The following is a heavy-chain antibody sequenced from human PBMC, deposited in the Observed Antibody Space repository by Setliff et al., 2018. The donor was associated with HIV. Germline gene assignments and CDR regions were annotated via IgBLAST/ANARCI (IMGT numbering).Heavy chain of an antibody. CDR3: ARELGAAGLSFYYGMDV. J-gene: IGHJ6*02. Sequence: SVKVSCKASGGTFSSYAISWVRQAPGQGLEWMGRIIPMFGTANYAQKFQGRVTITADKSTSTAYMELSSLRSEDTAVYYCARELGAAGLSFYYGMDVWGQGTTVTVSS. CDR2: IIPMFGTA. CDR1: GGTFSSYA. D-gene: IGHD6-13*01. V-gene: IGHV1-69*06.